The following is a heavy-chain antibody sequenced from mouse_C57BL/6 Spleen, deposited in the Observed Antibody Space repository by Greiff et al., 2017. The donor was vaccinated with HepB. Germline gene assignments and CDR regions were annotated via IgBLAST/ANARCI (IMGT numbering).Heavy chain of an antibody. D-gene: IGHD2-3*01. CDR2: IHPNSGST. V-gene: IGHV1-64*01. Sequence: QVQLKESGAELVKPGASVKLSCKASGYTFTSYWMHWVKQRPGQGLEWVGMIHPNSGSTNYNEKFKSKATLTVDKSSSTAYMQLSSLTSEDSAVYYCARGYDGYFDYWGQGTTLTVSS. J-gene: IGHJ2*01. CDR1: GYTFTSYW. CDR3: ARGYDGYFDY.